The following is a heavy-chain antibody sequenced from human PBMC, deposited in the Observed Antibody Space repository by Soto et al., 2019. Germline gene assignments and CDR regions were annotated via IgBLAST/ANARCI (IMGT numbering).Heavy chain of an antibody. V-gene: IGHV3-33*01. D-gene: IGHD1-7*01. CDR1: GFTVSRHG. CDR2: IWYDGSNR. J-gene: IGHJ4*02. Sequence: QVQMVESGGGVVQPGGSLRLSCAASGFTVSRHGMHWVRQAPGKGLEWVAVIWYDGSNRYYADSVKGRFTISKDNSKNTLYLEMNTLRPEDTAIYYCVAATTWNFHFPYWGQGTQVTVSS. CDR3: VAATTWNFHFPY.